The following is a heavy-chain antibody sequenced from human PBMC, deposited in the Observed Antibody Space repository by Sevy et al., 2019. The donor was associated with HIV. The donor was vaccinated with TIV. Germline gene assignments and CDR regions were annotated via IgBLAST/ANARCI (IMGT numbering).Heavy chain of an antibody. D-gene: IGHD5-12*01. CDR1: GFTFSSYD. CDR3: ARSGGYSDYGMDV. J-gene: IGHJ6*02. CDR2: VGPAGDQ. Sequence: GGSLRLSCVAAGFTFSSYDMHWVRQVTGKGLEWISGVGPAGDQFYPGSVKGRFTISRENAKNSFYLQMNNLRAGDTAVYYCARSGGYSDYGMDVWGQGTTVTDSS. V-gene: IGHV3-13*05.